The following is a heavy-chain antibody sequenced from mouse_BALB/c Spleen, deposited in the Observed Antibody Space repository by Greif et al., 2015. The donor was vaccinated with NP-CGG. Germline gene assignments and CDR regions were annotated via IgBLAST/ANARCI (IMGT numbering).Heavy chain of an antibody. CDR1: GYTFTSYW. V-gene: IGHV1-7*01. D-gene: IGHD1-1*01. CDR3: ASYYGSSYFDY. CDR2: INPSTGYT. J-gene: IGHJ2*01. Sequence: VMLVESGAELAKPGASVKMSCKASGYTFTSYWMHWVKQRPGQGLEWIGYINPSTGYTEYNQKFKDKATLTADKSSSTAYMQLSSLTSEDSAVYCCASYYGSSYFDYWGQGTTLTVSS.